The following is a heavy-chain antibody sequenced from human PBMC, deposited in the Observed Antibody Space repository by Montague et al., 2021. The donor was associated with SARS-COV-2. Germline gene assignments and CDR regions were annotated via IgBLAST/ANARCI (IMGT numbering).Heavy chain of an antibody. CDR2: VLYNKGT. CDR1: GVSVTDYY. CDR3: VRHPHYAGLIGPPDF. V-gene: IGHV4-59*08. Sequence: SETLSLTCTVSGVSVTDYYWSWIRQPPGKGLEWVGDVLYNKGTNFNPSLKSRVAISVDTSKNQFSLRLTSVTAADTAFYYCVRHPHYAGLIGPPDFWDQGTLVTVSS. D-gene: IGHD3-9*01. J-gene: IGHJ4*02.